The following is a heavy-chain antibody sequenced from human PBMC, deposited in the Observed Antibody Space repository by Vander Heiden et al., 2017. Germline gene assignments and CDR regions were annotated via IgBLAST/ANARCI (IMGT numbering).Heavy chain of an antibody. J-gene: IGHJ4*02. CDR3: ARYVDTAMAFAY. CDR2: ISRSSSTI. V-gene: IGHV3-48*02. D-gene: IGHD5-18*01. Sequence: EVQLVESGGGLVHPGGSLRLACSASAFPFSSYRINWVRPATGKGLGGVSYISRSSSTIYYADSVKGRFTISRDNAKNSLYLQMNSLRDEDTAVYYCARYVDTAMAFAYWGQGTLVTVSS. CDR1: AFPFSSYR.